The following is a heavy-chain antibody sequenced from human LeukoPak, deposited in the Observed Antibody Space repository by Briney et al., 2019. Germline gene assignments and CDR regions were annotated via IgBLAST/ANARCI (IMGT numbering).Heavy chain of an antibody. CDR3: ATGRSCTTCYLPDY. V-gene: IGHV3-7*01. J-gene: IGHJ4*02. D-gene: IGHD2-2*01. CDR2: INQDGGEK. CDR1: GFTFSSYG. Sequence: GGSLRLSCAASGFTFSSYGMHWVRQAPGKGLEWVANINQDGGEKYYVDSVKGRFTISRDNTKNSLYLQMNSLRAEDTAVYHCATGRSCTTCYLPDYWGQGTLVTVSS.